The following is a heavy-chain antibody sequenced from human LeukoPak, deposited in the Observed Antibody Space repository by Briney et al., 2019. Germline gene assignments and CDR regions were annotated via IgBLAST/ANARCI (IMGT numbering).Heavy chain of an antibody. V-gene: IGHV3-15*01. D-gene: IGHD5-18*01. J-gene: IGHJ4*02. CDR2: IRSETDGGTT. CDR3: AHRDTAMVRVDY. CDR1: GFTFRDAG. Sequence: GGSLGLSCAASGFTFRDAGMSWVRQAPGKGLEWVGRIRSETDGGTTDYAAPVKGRFIISRDDSKSTVYLQMSSLKIEDTAVYFCAHRDTAMVRVDYWGQGTLVTVSS.